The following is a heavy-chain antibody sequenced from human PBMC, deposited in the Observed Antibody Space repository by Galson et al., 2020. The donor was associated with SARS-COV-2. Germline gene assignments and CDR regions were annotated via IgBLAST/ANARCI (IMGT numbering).Heavy chain of an antibody. V-gene: IGHV4-4*07. Sequence: SETLSLTCTVSGGSISSYYWSWIRQPAGKGLEWIGRIYTSGSTNYNPSLKSRVTMSVDTSKNQFSLKLSSVTAADTAVYYCARLRWAANHYYYYMDVWGKGTTVTVSS. J-gene: IGHJ6*03. D-gene: IGHD2-15*01. CDR2: IYTSGST. CDR3: ARLRWAANHYYYYMDV. CDR1: GGSISSYY.